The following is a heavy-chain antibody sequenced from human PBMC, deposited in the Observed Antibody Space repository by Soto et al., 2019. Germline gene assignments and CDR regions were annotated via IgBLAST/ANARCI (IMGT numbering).Heavy chain of an antibody. Sequence: PSETLSLTCTVSGGTISSFAYYWGWIPQPPGKGLEWIGTVYYNENTYYNPSLKSRVTISVDTAKNQFSLNLRSVTAADTAIYFCARRERYYGSPGWFDPWGQGTLVTVSS. CDR1: GGTISSFAYY. CDR2: VYYNENT. V-gene: IGHV4-39*01. CDR3: ARRERYYGSPGWFDP. J-gene: IGHJ5*02. D-gene: IGHD3-10*01.